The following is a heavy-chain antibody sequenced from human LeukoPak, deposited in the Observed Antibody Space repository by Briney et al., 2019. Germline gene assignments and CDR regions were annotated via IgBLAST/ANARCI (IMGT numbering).Heavy chain of an antibody. CDR1: GFTFDDYA. CDR2: ISWNSGSI. CDR3: ARSKTQDVDAFDI. V-gene: IGHV3-9*01. Sequence: GGSLRLSCAASGFTFDDYAMHWVRQAPGKGLEWVSGISWNSGSIGYADSVKGRFTISRDNAKNSLYLQMNSLRAEDTAVYYCARSKTQDVDAFDIWGQGTMVTVSS. J-gene: IGHJ3*02.